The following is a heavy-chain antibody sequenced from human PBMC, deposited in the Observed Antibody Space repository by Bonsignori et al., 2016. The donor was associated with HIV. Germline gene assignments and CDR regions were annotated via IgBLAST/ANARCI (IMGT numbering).Heavy chain of an antibody. CDR3: ARTSYGYSY. V-gene: IGHV4-38-2*01. Sequence: SETLSLTCAVSGYSISSGYYWGWIRQPPGKGLEWIGSIYHSGSTYYNPSLKSRVTISVDTSKNQFSLKLSSVTAADTAVYYCARTSYGYSYWGQGTLVTVSS. CDR1: GYSISSGYY. D-gene: IGHD5-24*01. J-gene: IGHJ4*02. CDR2: IYHSGST.